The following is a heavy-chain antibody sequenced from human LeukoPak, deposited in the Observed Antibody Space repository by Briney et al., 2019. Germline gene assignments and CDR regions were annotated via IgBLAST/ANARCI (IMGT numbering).Heavy chain of an antibody. D-gene: IGHD2-2*02. CDR1: GYTFTSYD. CDR2: MNPNSGNT. CDR3: ARGLRGNRNTHLRY. V-gene: IGHV1-8*01. Sequence: RASVKVSCKASGYTFTSYDINWVRQATGQGLEWMGWMNPNSGNTGYAQKFQGGVTMTRNTSISTAYMELSSLRSEDTAVYYCARGLRGNRNTHLRYWGQGTLVTVSS. J-gene: IGHJ4*02.